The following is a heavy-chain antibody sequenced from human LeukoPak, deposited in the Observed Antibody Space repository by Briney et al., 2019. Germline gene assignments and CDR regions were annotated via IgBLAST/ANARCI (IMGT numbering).Heavy chain of an antibody. CDR3: SRVRLPPYYYYFYYMDV. V-gene: IGHV4-34*01. D-gene: IGHD5-18*01. Sequence: SETLSLTCAVYGGSFSGYSWTWIRQPPGKGLEWIGEINHSGTTDYNPSLQSRVTISLDTSKNQFSLKVISMTAADTAVYYCSRVRLPPYYYYFYYMDVWGTGTTVTVSS. CDR1: GGSFSGYS. J-gene: IGHJ6*03. CDR2: INHSGTT.